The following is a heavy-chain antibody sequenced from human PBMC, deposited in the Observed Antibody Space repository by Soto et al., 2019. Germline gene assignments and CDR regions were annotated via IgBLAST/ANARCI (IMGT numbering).Heavy chain of an antibody. V-gene: IGHV3-33*01. CDR3: GYGSDHSADY. J-gene: IGHJ4*02. CDR1: GFTFSNSG. D-gene: IGHD3-10*01. CDR2: IWYDGSNK. Sequence: QVQLVESGGGVVQPGRSLRPSCAASGFTFSNSGMHWVRQAPGKGLEWVAVIWYDGSNKYYADPVKGRFTISRDNSKNTLELQMNSLRAEDTSVYYCGYGSDHSADYWGQGTLVTVYS.